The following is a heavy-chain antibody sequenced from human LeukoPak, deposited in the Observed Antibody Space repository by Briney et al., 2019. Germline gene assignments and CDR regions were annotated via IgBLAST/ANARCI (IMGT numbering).Heavy chain of an antibody. D-gene: IGHD3-9*01. CDR2: IGGRDGGT. J-gene: IGHJ4*02. V-gene: IGHV3-23*01. CDR3: AKWGDYDILTGYSDSDY. CDR1: GFTFSNYA. Sequence: PGGSLRLSCAASGFTFSNYAMSWVRQAPGKGLEWVSAIGGRDGGTYYADSVKGRFTVSRDDPKNTLYLQMNTLRAEDTSVYYCAKWGDYDILTGYSDSDYWGQGTLVTVSS.